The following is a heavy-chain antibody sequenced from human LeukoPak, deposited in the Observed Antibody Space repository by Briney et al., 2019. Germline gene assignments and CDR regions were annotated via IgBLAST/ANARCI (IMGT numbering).Heavy chain of an antibody. V-gene: IGHV4-39*01. D-gene: IGHD3-16*01. Sequence: SETLSLTCTVSGCSISSSSYYWGWIRQPPGKGLEWIGSIYYSGSTYYNPSLKSRVTISVDTSKNQFSLKLSSVTAADTAVYYCARRGMMNYYYYGMDVWGQGTTVTVSS. CDR1: GCSISSSSYY. CDR3: ARRGMMNYYYYGMDV. J-gene: IGHJ6*02. CDR2: IYYSGST.